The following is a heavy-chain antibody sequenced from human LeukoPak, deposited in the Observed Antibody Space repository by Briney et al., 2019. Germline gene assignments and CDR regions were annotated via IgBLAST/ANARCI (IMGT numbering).Heavy chain of an antibody. Sequence: GGSLRLSCAASGFTFSSYAMSWVRQAPGKGLEWLSSISGSGDSTYYADSVKGRFTIFRDNSKNTLYLQMNSLRAEDTAVYYCASDLNYYDSSGYYYFDYWGQGTLVTVSS. CDR2: ISGSGDST. V-gene: IGHV3-23*01. CDR3: ASDLNYYDSSGYYYFDY. D-gene: IGHD3-22*01. J-gene: IGHJ4*02. CDR1: GFTFSSYA.